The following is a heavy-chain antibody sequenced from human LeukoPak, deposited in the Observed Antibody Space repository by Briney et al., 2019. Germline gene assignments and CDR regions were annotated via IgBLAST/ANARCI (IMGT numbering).Heavy chain of an antibody. CDR1: GFTFSSYA. CDR3: AKAHHGDYFFYFDY. Sequence: PGRSLRLSCAASGFTFSSYAMHWVRQAPGKGLEWVAVISYDGSNKYYADSVKGRFTISRDNSKNTLYLQMNSLRAEDTAVYYCAKAHHGDYFFYFDYWGQGTLVTVSS. D-gene: IGHD4-17*01. V-gene: IGHV3-30*04. J-gene: IGHJ4*02. CDR2: ISYDGSNK.